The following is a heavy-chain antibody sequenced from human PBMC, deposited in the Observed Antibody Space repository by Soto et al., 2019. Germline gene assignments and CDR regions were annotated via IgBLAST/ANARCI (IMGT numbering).Heavy chain of an antibody. CDR2: ISYDGSNK. V-gene: IGHV3-30*18. D-gene: IGHD2-2*02. CDR1: GFTFSSYG. CDR3: AKDRAFGRYCSSTSCYTPQNRHYYYYGMDV. J-gene: IGHJ6*02. Sequence: PGGSLRLSCAASGFTFSSYGMHWVRQAPGKGLEWVAVISYDGSNKYYADSVKGRFTISRDNSKNTLYLQMNSLRAEDTAVYYCAKDRAFGRYCSSTSCYTPQNRHYYYYGMDVWGQGTTVTVSS.